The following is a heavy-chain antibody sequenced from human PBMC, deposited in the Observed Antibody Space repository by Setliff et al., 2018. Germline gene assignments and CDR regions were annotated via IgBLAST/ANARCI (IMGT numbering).Heavy chain of an antibody. Sequence: GASVKVSCKASGYIFNDFYIHWVRQAPGQGLEWMGWISPKSGGTNYGQKFQGRVTMTRDTSMSTVYMELTRLTSDDTAVYYCTRSSSYGMRYWFDSWGQGPLVTVSS. D-gene: IGHD3-16*02. J-gene: IGHJ5*01. CDR2: ISPKSGGT. V-gene: IGHV1-2*02. CDR3: TRSSSYGMRYWFDS. CDR1: GYIFNDFY.